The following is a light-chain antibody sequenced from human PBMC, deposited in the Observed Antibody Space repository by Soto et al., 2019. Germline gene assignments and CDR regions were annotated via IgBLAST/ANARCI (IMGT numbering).Light chain of an antibody. V-gene: IGKV3-20*01. J-gene: IGKJ1*01. CDR3: QQYGSSSWT. CDR2: AAS. Sequence: EIVLTQSPGTLSSSPGERATLSCRASQSVSSSYLAWYQQKPGQAPRLLIYAASSRATGIPDRFSGSGSGIDFTLTISRLEPEDFAVYYCQQYGSSSWTFGQGTKVEIK. CDR1: QSVSSSY.